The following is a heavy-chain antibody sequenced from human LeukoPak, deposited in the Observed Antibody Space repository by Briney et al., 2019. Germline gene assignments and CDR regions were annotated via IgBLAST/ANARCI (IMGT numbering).Heavy chain of an antibody. CDR2: ISGSGGST. Sequence: AGGSLRLSCAASGFTFSSYAMSWVRQAPGKGLEWVSAISGSGGSTYYADSVKGRFTISRDNSKNTLYLQMNSLRAEDTVVYYCAKDFSSVRFLEWLPRVDYWGQGTLVTVSS. D-gene: IGHD3-3*01. CDR1: GFTFSSYA. CDR3: AKDFSSVRFLEWLPRVDY. J-gene: IGHJ4*02. V-gene: IGHV3-23*01.